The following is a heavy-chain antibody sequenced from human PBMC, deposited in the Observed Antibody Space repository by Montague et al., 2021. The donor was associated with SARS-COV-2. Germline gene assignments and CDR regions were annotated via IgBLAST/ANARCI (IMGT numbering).Heavy chain of an antibody. CDR1: GDSVSSNTVA. D-gene: IGHD6-6*01. CDR3: ARDSEYSTDY. CDR2: TYYRSKWYN. Sequence: CAISGDSVSSNTVAWNWFRRSPSRGLEWLGRTYYRSKWYNDYAVSMQSRVTINPDTSKNQFSLHVNSVTPEDTAVYYCARDSEYSTDYWGQGLLVTVSS. V-gene: IGHV6-1*01. J-gene: IGHJ4*02.